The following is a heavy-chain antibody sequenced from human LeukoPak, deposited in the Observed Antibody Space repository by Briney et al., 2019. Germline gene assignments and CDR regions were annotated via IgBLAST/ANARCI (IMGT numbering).Heavy chain of an antibody. Sequence: GWSLRLSCAASGFTFSSYAMSWVRQAPGKGLEWVSSISGSGDSTYYADSVKGRFTISRDNSKNTLYLQMNSLRADDTAVYYCAKGTGSGWYDAFDFWGQGTMVTISS. V-gene: IGHV3-23*01. J-gene: IGHJ3*01. CDR2: ISGSGDST. CDR1: GFTFSSYA. CDR3: AKGTGSGWYDAFDF. D-gene: IGHD6-19*01.